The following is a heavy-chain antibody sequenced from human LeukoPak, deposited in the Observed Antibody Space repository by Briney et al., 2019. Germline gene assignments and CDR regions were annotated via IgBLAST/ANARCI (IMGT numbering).Heavy chain of an antibody. Sequence: GASVKVSCKASGYTFTGYYMHWVRQAPGQGLEWMGWISAYNGNTNYAQKLQGRVTMTTDTSTSTAYMELRSLRSDDTAVYYCARDRENSDIVVVVAAISGGDAFDIWGQGTMVTVSS. CDR3: ARDRENSDIVVVVAAISGGDAFDI. CDR1: GYTFTGYY. V-gene: IGHV1-18*04. CDR2: ISAYNGNT. D-gene: IGHD2-15*01. J-gene: IGHJ3*02.